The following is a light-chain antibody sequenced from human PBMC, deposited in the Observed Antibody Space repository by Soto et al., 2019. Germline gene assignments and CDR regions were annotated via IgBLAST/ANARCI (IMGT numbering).Light chain of an antibody. CDR2: GAS. Sequence: EIVLTQSPGTLSLSPGERATLSCRASQSVSSSYLAWYQQKPGQAPRLLIYGASSRATGIPDSFSGCGSGTDFTLTISRLEPEDFAVYYCRQYGSAPLTVGGGNKVEIK. CDR1: QSVSSSY. J-gene: IGKJ4*01. CDR3: RQYGSAPLT. V-gene: IGKV3-20*01.